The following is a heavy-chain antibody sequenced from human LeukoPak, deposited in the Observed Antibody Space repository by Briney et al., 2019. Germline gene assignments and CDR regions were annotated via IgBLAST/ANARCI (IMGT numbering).Heavy chain of an antibody. CDR3: AELGITMIGGV. CDR2: IKKDGSEK. J-gene: IGHJ6*04. CDR1: GYTFSSYW. D-gene: IGHD3-10*02. V-gene: IGHV3-7*01. Sequence: GGALRLSCAASGYTFSSYWMRWVRQVPGKGLERVAKIKKDGSEKKYVDSVKGRFTIARDNAKNSLYLQMNSLRAEDTAVYYCAELGITMIGGVWGKGTTVTISS.